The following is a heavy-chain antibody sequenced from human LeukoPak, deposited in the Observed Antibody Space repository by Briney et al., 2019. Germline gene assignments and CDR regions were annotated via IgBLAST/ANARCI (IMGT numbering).Heavy chain of an antibody. J-gene: IGHJ4*02. CDR2: ISSSSSYI. D-gene: IGHD3-22*01. Sequence: GGSLRLSCAASGFTFSSYSMNWVRQAPGKGLEWVSSISSSSSYIYYADSVKGRFTISRDNAKNSLYLQMNSLRAEDTAVYYCARDRYYDSSGYQNVELGYWGQGTLVTVSS. CDR1: GFTFSSYS. CDR3: ARDRYYDSSGYQNVELGY. V-gene: IGHV3-21*01.